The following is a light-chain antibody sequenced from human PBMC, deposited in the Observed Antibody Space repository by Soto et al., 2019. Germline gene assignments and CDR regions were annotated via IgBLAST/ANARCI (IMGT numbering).Light chain of an antibody. CDR1: QIVSNW. CDR2: QAS. Sequence: DIQVTQSPSTLSASVGDRVTITCRTSQIVSNWLAWYQQKPGKAPKLMIHQASSLASGVPSRFSGGGSGTEFTRTINSRQADDFVTYVCHHDNCHSETFGHGTKVEGK. V-gene: IGKV1-5*03. J-gene: IGKJ1*01. CDR3: HHDNCHSET.